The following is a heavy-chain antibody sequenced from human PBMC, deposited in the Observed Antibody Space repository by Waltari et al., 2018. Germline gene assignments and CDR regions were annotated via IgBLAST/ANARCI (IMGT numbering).Heavy chain of an antibody. D-gene: IGHD1-20*01. CDR1: GIPFRNYS. CDR3: ATPFYNWDDPLHS. Sequence: EVQLLESGGDLVQPGGSLRLSCAASGIPFRNYSINWVRLAPGTGLEWVSAITVGDDTYYADSVKGRFTISRDTSKDTVHLQMNGLRAEDTAVYYCATPFYNWDDPLHSWGQGTLVTVSS. J-gene: IGHJ4*02. V-gene: IGHV3-23*01. CDR2: ITVGDDT.